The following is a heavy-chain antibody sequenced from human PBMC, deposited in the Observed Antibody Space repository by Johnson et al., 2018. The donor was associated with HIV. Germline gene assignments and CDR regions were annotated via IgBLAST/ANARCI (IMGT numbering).Heavy chain of an antibody. V-gene: IGHV3-74*02. J-gene: IGHJ3*01. CDR1: GFTFSNYW. CDR3: AKGEAQGGCIQLQLYALDF. CDR2: INPDGSQT. Sequence: VQLVESGGALVQPGGSLRLSCVVSGFTFSNYWMEWVRQAPGKGLVWVSRINPDGSQTTYADSVKGLFTISRDNAKNSLYLQMNSLRPDDSALYYCAKGEAQGGCIQLQLYALDFWGQGTMVTVSS. D-gene: IGHD1-1*01.